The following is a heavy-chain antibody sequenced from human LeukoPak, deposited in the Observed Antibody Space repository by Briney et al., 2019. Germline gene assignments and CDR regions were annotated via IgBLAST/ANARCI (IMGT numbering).Heavy chain of an antibody. J-gene: IGHJ5*02. D-gene: IGHD3-22*01. Sequence: GGSLRLSCAASGFIFNNYGLIWVRQAPGKGLEWVSAISNDGGGTQYADFVEGRFTISRDNSKNTLFLQMSSLRAEDAALYYCAKGSSGYFADLWGQGTLVTVSS. V-gene: IGHV3-23*01. CDR3: AKGSSGYFADL. CDR2: ISNDGGGT. CDR1: GFIFNNYG.